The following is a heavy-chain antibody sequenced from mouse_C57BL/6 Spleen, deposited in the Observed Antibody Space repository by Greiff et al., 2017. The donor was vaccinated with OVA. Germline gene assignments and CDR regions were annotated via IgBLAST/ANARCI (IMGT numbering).Heavy chain of an antibody. D-gene: IGHD3-2*02. CDR3: ARRDSSGYDYAMDY. Sequence: VQLQQSGAELVRPGTSVKVSCKASGYAFTNYLIEWVKQRPGQGLEWIGVINPGSGGTKYNEKFKGKATLTADKSSSTAYMQLSSLTSEDSAVYFCARRDSSGYDYAMDYWGQGTSVTVSS. CDR2: INPGSGGT. V-gene: IGHV1-54*01. CDR1: GYAFTNYL. J-gene: IGHJ4*01.